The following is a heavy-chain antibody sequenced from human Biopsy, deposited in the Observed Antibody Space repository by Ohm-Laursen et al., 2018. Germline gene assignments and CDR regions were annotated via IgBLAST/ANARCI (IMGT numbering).Heavy chain of an antibody. CDR2: INHSGST. V-gene: IGHV4-34*01. CDR1: GGSFSGYY. J-gene: IGHJ4*02. CDR3: ARGRLRAVARFDY. D-gene: IGHD6-19*01. Sequence: SGTLSLTCTVYGGSFSGYYWSWICQPPGQGLEWIGEINHSGSTNYNPSLKSRVTISVTTSKNQFSLKLSSGTAADTAVYYCARGRLRAVARFDYWGQGTLVTVSS.